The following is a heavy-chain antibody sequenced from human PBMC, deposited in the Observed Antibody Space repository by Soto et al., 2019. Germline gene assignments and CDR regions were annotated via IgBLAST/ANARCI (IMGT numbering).Heavy chain of an antibody. D-gene: IGHD4-17*01. V-gene: IGHV1-69*02. J-gene: IGHJ3*02. CDR2: IIPILGIA. CDR1: GGTFSSYT. CDR3: ARGYGDSNAFDI. Sequence: QVQLVQSGAEVKKPGSSVKVSCKASGGTFSSYTISWVRQAPGQGLEWMGRIIPILGIANYAQKFQGRVTITADKSTSTAYREMSSLRSEDTAVYYCARGYGDSNAFDIWGQGTMVTVSS.